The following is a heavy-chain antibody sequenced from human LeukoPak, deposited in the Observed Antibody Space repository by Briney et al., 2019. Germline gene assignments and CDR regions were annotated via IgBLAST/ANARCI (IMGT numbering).Heavy chain of an antibody. V-gene: IGHV4-59*08. CDR2: IYYTGST. J-gene: IGHJ4*02. CDR3: ARHSPVSGYGGFDY. CDR1: GGSVNGYY. D-gene: IGHD5-12*01. Sequence: PSETLSLTCTVSGGSVNGYYWSWIRQPPGKGLEWIGYIYYTGSTNYNPSLKSRVTISVDTSKNQSSLKLSSVTAADTAVYYCARHSPVSGYGGFDYWGQGTLVTVSS.